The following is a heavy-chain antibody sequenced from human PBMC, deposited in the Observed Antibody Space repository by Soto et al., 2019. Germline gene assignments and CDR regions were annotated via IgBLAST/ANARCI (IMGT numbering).Heavy chain of an antibody. CDR3: ARYRWGNCTHIDAFDI. Sequence: ASVKVSCKASGYTFTGYYRHWVRQAPGQGLEWMGWINPNTDVTNYAQRFQGRVTMTRDTSISTAYMELSRLRSDDTAIYYCARYRWGNCTHIDAFDIWVPWTMVTVAS. J-gene: IGHJ3*02. D-gene: IGHD2-21*02. V-gene: IGHV1-2*02. CDR1: GYTFTGYY. CDR2: INPNTDVT.